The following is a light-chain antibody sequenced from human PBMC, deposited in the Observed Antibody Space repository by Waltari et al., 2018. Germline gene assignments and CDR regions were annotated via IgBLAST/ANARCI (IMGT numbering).Light chain of an antibody. CDR3: ASYIGRNIRV. J-gene: IGLJ1*01. V-gene: IGLV2-14*01. CDR2: DVS. CDR1: SSDIGAHDL. Sequence: QSALTQPASVFGSPGQPITITCPGSSSDIGAHDLVSWYQQHPGKAPKLMTYDVSKRPSGVSDRFSGSKSGNTASLTISGLQAEDEADYYCASYIGRNIRVFGTGTMVTVL.